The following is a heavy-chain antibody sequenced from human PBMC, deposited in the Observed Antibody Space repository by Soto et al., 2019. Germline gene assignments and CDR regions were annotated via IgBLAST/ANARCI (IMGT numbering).Heavy chain of an antibody. J-gene: IGHJ6*02. CDR3: ARDSRVCMWGIMRRIVRLDF. V-gene: IGHV3-21*01. Sequence: GGSLRLSCVASRFTFSAFSMNWVRQAPGKGLEWVSSISITGDYIYYADSVMGRFTISRDNAKNSLYLQMNSLRAEDTAVYYCARDSRVCMWGIMRRIVRLDFWGQGSSVPGSS. CDR1: RFTFSAFS. D-gene: IGHD3-16*01. CDR2: ISITGDYI.